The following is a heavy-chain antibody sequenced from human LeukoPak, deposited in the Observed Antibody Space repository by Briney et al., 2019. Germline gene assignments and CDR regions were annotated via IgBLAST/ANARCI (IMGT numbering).Heavy chain of an antibody. CDR2: IYYSGST. J-gene: IGHJ4*02. D-gene: IGHD6-19*01. Sequence: PSETLSPTCTVSGGSISSSSYYWGWIRQPPGKGLEWIGSIYYSGSTYYNPSLKSRVTISVDTSKNQFSLKLSSVTAADTAVYYCASSPGVAGTIWGQGTLVTVSS. CDR1: GGSISSSSYY. CDR3: ASSPGVAGTI. V-gene: IGHV4-39*01.